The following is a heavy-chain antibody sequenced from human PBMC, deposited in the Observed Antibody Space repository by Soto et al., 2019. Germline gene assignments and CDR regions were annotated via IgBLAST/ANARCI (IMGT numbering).Heavy chain of an antibody. CDR2: MNPTTGNT. CDR1: GYTFTAYW. V-gene: IGHV1-2*02. J-gene: IGHJ3*01. CDR3: APDSNSWFAFDV. Sequence: QVQLVQPGAEVKKPGASVKVSCKASGYTFTAYWIHWARQALGQGLEWLGWMNPTTGNTNYAQKSQGRVTFTRDSSISTAYKEVPRLRSDATAMYYCAPDSNSWFAFDVWGQGTMVTVSS. D-gene: IGHD4-4*01.